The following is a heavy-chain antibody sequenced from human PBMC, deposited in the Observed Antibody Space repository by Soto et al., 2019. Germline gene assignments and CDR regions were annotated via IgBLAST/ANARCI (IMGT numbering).Heavy chain of an antibody. D-gene: IGHD2-2*01. J-gene: IGHJ5*02. V-gene: IGHV1-18*04. CDR1: GYTFTSYG. Sequence: ASVKVSCKASGYTFTSYGISWVRQAPGQGLEWMGWSSAYNGNTNYAQKLQGRVTMTTDTSTSTAYMELRSLTSDEKAVYSFAGVYCSITRSHDWFDPWGQGIMVTVSS. CDR3: AGVYCSITRSHDWFDP. CDR2: SSAYNGNT.